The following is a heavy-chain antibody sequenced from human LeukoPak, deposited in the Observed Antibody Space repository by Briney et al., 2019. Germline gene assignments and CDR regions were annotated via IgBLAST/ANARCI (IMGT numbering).Heavy chain of an antibody. Sequence: SETLSLTCTVSGGSISSYYWSWIRQPPGKGLEWIGYIYYSGSTNYNPSLKSRVTISVDTSKNQFSLKLSSVTAADTAVYYCARDQGPGSPSDYWDQGTLVTVSS. CDR3: ARDQGPGSPSDY. J-gene: IGHJ4*02. D-gene: IGHD5-12*01. CDR2: IYYSGST. V-gene: IGHV4-59*01. CDR1: GGSISSYY.